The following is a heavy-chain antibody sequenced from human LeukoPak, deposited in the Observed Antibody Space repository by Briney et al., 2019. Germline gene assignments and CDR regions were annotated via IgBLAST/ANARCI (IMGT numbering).Heavy chain of an antibody. CDR1: GFTFSSYG. V-gene: IGHV3-33*06. J-gene: IGHJ5*02. Sequence: PGRSLRLSCAASGFTFSSYGMHWVRQAPGKGLEWVAVIRYDGSNKYYADSVKGRFTISRDNSKNTLYLQMNSLRAEDTAVYYCAKDYEVVVVPAASFGFHPRGQGTLVTVSS. CDR3: AKDYEVVVVPAASFGFHP. CDR2: IRYDGSNK. D-gene: IGHD2-2*01.